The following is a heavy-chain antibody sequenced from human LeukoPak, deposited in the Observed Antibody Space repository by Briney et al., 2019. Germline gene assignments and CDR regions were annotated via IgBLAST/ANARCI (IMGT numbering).Heavy chain of an antibody. CDR3: ARGYCRDDICQVFPY. CDR2: INPSSGRT. V-gene: IGHV1-2*02. J-gene: IGHJ4*02. D-gene: IGHD2-21*02. Sequence: ASVKVSCKASGYTFTGYYMHWVRQAPGQGLEWMGWINPSSGRTNYAQNFQDRVAMTRDTSISTAYMELSSLRSDDTGVYYCARGYCRDDICQVFPYWGQGTLVTVSS. CDR1: GYTFTGYY.